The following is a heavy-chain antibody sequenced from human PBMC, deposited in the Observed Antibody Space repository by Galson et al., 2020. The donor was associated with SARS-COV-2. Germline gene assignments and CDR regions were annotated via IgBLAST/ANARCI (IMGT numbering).Heavy chain of an antibody. CDR2: IDWDDDK. CDR1: GFSLSTSGMC. J-gene: IGHJ5*02. V-gene: IGHV2-70*01. CDR3: ARNQLRFLEWLPFDP. Sequence: SGPTLVKPTQTLTLTCTFSGFSLSTSGMCVSWIRQPPGKALEWLALIDWDDDKYYSTSLKTRLTISKNTSKNQVVLKRTNMDPVDTATYYCARNQLRFLEWLPFDPWGQGTLVTVSS. D-gene: IGHD3-3*01.